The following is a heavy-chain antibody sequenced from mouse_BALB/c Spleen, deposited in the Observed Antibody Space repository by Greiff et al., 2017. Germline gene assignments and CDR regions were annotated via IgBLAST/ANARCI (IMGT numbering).Heavy chain of an antibody. J-gene: IGHJ4*01. CDR2: ISSGSSTI. CDR1: GFTFSSFG. D-gene: IGHD2-1*01. CDR3: ARGNSYAMDY. Sequence: EVKVEESGGGLVQPGGSRKLSCAASGFTFSSFGMHWVRQAPEKGLEWVAYISSGSSTIYYADTVKGRFTISRDNPKNTLFLQMTSLRSEDTAMYYCARGNSYAMDYWGQGTSVTSPQ. V-gene: IGHV5-17*02.